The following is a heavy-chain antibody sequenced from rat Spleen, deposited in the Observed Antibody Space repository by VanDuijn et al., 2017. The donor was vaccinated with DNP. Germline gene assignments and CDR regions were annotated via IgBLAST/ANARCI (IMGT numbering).Heavy chain of an antibody. CDR1: GFTFSKYW. CDR2: ITTTGGST. D-gene: IGHD1-11*01. Sequence: EVQLVESGGGLVQPGRSLKLSCVASGFTFSKYWMTWIRQVPGKGLEWVASITTTGGSTYYPDSVKDRFTISRDNAKNTLYLQMNSLKSEDTATYYGAGDRRDYGLDYWGHGVMVTVSS. V-gene: IGHV5-31*01. J-gene: IGHJ2*01. CDR3: AGDRRDYGLDY.